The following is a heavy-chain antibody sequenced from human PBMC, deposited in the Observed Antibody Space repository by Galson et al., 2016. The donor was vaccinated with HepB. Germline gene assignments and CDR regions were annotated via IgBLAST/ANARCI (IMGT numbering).Heavy chain of an antibody. CDR3: AREGRLLRFLAI. D-gene: IGHD3-3*01. V-gene: IGHV3-33*05. J-gene: IGHJ1*01. CDR1: GFTFSSFG. Sequence: SLRLSCAASGFTFSSFGIHWVRQAPGKGLEWVAVISNNGSIKYYANSVKGRFTISRDNSKNTVYLQMNSLRAEDTAGYYCAREGRLLRFLAIWGQGTLVTVSS. CDR2: ISNNGSIK.